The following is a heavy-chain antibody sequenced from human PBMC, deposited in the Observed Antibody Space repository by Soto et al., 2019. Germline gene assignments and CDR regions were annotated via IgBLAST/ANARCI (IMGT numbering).Heavy chain of an antibody. CDR2: ISSSSTVI. D-gene: IGHD2-15*01. Sequence: GGSLRLSCAASGFTFSTHSMNWVSQAPGKGLEWVSYISSSSTVIYYADSVKGRFTVSRDNAKNSLYLQMNSLRAEDTAVYYCARRDCSGGSCYSFDSWGQGTLVTVSS. CDR1: GFTFSTHS. J-gene: IGHJ4*02. CDR3: ARRDCSGGSCYSFDS. V-gene: IGHV3-48*01.